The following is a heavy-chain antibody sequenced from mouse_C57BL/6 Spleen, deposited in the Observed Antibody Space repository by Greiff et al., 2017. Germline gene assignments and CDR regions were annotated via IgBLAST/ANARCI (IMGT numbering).Heavy chain of an antibody. CDR1: GFNIKDDY. V-gene: IGHV14-4*01. CDR2: IDPENGDT. Sequence: VQLKESGAELVRPGASVKLSCTASGFNIKDDYMHWVKQRPEQGLEWIGWIDPENGDTEYASKFQGKATITADTSSNPAYLQLSSLTSEDTAVYYCTTVVAFDDWGQGTTLTVSS. CDR3: TTVVAFDD. D-gene: IGHD1-1*01. J-gene: IGHJ2*01.